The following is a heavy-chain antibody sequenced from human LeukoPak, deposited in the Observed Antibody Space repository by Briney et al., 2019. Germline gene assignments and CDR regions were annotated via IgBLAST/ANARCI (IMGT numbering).Heavy chain of an antibody. CDR2: IWYDGSNE. V-gene: IGHV3-33*01. Sequence: GGSLRLSCAASGFTFGTYAMNWVRQAPGKGLEWVAVIWYDGSNEYYADSVKGRFTISRDNSKNTLYLQMNSLRAEDSAVYYCARDSASIAAAVYWYFDLWGRGTLVTVSS. D-gene: IGHD6-13*01. CDR1: GFTFGTYA. CDR3: ARDSASIAAAVYWYFDL. J-gene: IGHJ2*01.